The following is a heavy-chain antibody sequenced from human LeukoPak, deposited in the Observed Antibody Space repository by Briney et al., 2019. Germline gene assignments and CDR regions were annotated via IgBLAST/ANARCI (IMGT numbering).Heavy chain of an antibody. CDR1: GFTFSRYW. J-gene: IGHJ4*02. V-gene: IGHV3-7*03. D-gene: IGHD3-16*02. Sequence: GGSLRLSCAASGFTFSRYWMSWVRQAPGKGLEWVANIKQDGSEKFYVDSVKGRFTISRDNAKNSLYLQMNSLRVEDTALYYCAKDISHYVWGSYQFDYWGQGTLVTVSS. CDR3: AKDISHYVWGSYQFDY. CDR2: IKQDGSEK.